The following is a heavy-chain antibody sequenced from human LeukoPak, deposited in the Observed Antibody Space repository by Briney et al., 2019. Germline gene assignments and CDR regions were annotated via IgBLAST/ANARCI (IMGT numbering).Heavy chain of an antibody. D-gene: IGHD3-3*01. CDR3: ARVGPSFGAVIGRFDP. Sequence: PSETLSLTCTVSGGSISSYFWTWIRQPPGKRLELIGYIYYSGSTIYNPSLESRATISVDTSKNQFSLRLNSVTAADTAVYYCARVGPSFGAVIGRFDPWGQGTLVTVSS. J-gene: IGHJ5*02. V-gene: IGHV4-59*01. CDR1: GGSISSYF. CDR2: IYYSGST.